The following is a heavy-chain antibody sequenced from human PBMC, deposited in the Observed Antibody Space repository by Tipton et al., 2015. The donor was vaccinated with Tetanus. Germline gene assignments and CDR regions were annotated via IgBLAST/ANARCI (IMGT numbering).Heavy chain of an antibody. V-gene: IGHV1-18*04. D-gene: IGHD1-1*01. J-gene: IGHJ4*02. CDR3: ARAFWDGTTPGTFDY. CDR1: GYTFTDYG. CDR2: ISASHGNT. Sequence: QSGAEVKKPGASVKVSCEASGYTFTDYGVSWVRQAPGQGLEWMGWISASHGNTNYAQTFRGRVTMTRDTSTSTAYMELRSLTSDATAVYFCARAFWDGTTPGTFDYWGQGSLVTVSS.